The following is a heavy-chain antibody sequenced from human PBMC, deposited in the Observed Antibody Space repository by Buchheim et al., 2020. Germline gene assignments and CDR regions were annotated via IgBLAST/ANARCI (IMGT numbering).Heavy chain of an antibody. J-gene: IGHJ5*02. CDR3: AADLYYYGSGRHENWFDP. CDR1: GFTFTSSA. V-gene: IGHV1-58*01. Sequence: QMQLVQSGPEVKKPGTSVKVSCKASGFTFTSSAVQWVRQARGQRLEWIGWIVVGSGNTNYAQKFQERVTITRDMSTSTAYMELSSLRSEDTAVYYCAADLYYYGSGRHENWFDPWGQGTL. CDR2: IVVGSGNT. D-gene: IGHD3-10*01.